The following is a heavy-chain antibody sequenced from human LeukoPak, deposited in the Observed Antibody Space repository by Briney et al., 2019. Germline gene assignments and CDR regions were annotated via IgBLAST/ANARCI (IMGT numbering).Heavy chain of an antibody. D-gene: IGHD3-3*01. Sequence: GGSLRLSCAASGFTFSNYGMHWVRQAPGKGLEWVALIRFDGSHKYYADSVKGRFTISRDNSKSTVYLQMNSLRAEDTAVYYCAKPLPNTIFGVVTIDYWGQGTLVTVSS. J-gene: IGHJ4*02. V-gene: IGHV3-30*02. CDR2: IRFDGSHK. CDR1: GFTFSNYG. CDR3: AKPLPNTIFGVVTIDY.